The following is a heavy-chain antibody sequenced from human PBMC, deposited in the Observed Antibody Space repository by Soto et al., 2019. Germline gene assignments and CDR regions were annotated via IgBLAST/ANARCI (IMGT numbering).Heavy chain of an antibody. CDR3: ARKGYFDWLYFDY. V-gene: IGHV4-4*02. CDR1: GGSISSYYW. CDR2: IYHSGST. J-gene: IGHJ4*02. D-gene: IGHD3-9*01. Sequence: SETLSLTCAVSGGSISSYYWWSWVRQPPGKGLEWIGEIYHSGSTNYNPSLKSRVTISVDKSKNQFSLKLSSVTAADTAVYYCARKGYFDWLYFDYWGQGTLVTVSS.